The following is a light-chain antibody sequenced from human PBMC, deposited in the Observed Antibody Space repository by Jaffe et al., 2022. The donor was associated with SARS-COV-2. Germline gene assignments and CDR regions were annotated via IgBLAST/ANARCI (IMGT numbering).Light chain of an antibody. CDR2: GAS. V-gene: IGKV3-20*01. CDR3: QQYGSLSWT. CDR1: QSVGSNF. Sequence: EIVLTQSPGTLSLSPGQRATLSCRASQSVGSNFLAWYQQRPGQAPRLLIYGASTRTTGIPDRFSGSGSGTDFTLTISRLEPEDFAVYYCQQYGSLSWTFGQGTKVEIK. J-gene: IGKJ1*01.